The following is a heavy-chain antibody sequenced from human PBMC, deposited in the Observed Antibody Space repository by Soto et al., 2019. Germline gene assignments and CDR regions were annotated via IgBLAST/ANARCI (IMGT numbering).Heavy chain of an antibody. V-gene: IGHV4-31*03. D-gene: IGHD1-26*01. J-gene: IGHJ5*01. CDR1: GGSISSGGYY. Sequence: SETLSLTCTVSGGSISSGGYYWSWIRQHPGKGLEWIGYINYIGSAYYHPSLKSRVTISVDTSRNQFSLKLTSVTAADTAVYYWASVLLVGPTEYHSRGQGTLVTVSS. CDR3: ASVLLVGPTEYHS. CDR2: INYIGSA.